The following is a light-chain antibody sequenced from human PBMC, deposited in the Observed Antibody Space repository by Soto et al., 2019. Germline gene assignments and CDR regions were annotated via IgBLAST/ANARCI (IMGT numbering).Light chain of an antibody. CDR3: MQRLEFPLT. Sequence: DLVMTQAPVSLSVTPGEPASISCSSSRSLLDSDDVHTYVDWYLQKPGQSPQLLIYTLSYRASGVPPRFSGSGSDTDFTLKISRVEAEEVGVYYCMQRLEFPLTFGGGTKVEIK. CDR1: RSLLDSDDVHTY. J-gene: IGKJ4*01. CDR2: TLS. V-gene: IGKV2-40*01.